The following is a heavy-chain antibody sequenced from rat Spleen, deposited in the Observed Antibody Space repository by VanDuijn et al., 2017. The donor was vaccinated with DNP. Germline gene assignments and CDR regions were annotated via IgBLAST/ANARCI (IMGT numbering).Heavy chain of an antibody. CDR3: ARGPFDTTDNWFAY. CDR2: ISYDGSGP. J-gene: IGHJ3*01. Sequence: EVQLVESGGGLVQPGRSLNLSCVGSGFTFSDYAMAWVRQTPKKGLEWVATISYDGSGPYYRDSVKGRFTISRDNAKSTLYLQMDSLRSEETATYYCARGPFDTTDNWFAYWGQGTLVTVSS. CDR1: GFTFSDYA. V-gene: IGHV5-17*01. D-gene: IGHD1-6*01.